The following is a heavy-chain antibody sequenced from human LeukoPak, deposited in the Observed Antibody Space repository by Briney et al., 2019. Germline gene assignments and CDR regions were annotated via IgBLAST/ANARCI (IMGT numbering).Heavy chain of an antibody. CDR3: AKGNAYYDSLLDH. CDR2: ISYDGGNK. D-gene: IGHD5-12*01. J-gene: IGHJ4*02. Sequence: GGSLRLSYAASGFTFNSYAMHWVRQAPGKGLEWAAVISYDGGNKYYADSVRGRFTISRDNSKKTLYLQMDSLRGEDTAVYYCAKGNAYYDSLLDHWGQGTLVTVSS. CDR1: GFTFNSYA. V-gene: IGHV3-30*18.